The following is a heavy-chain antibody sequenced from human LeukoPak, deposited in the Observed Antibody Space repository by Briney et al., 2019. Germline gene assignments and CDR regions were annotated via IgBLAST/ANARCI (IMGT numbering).Heavy chain of an antibody. CDR1: GGSFSGYY. V-gene: IGHV4-34*01. CDR2: INHSGST. Sequence: SETLSLTCAVYGGSFSGYYWSWIRQPPGKGLEWIGEINHSGSTNYNPSLKSRVTISVDTSKNQFSLKLSSVTAVDTAVYYCARDRGYSYGYSFGFDYWGQGTLVTVSS. D-gene: IGHD5-18*01. CDR3: ARDRGYSYGYSFGFDY. J-gene: IGHJ4*02.